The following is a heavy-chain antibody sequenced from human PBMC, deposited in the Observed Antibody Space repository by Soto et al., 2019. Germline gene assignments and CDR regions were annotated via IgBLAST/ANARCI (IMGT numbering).Heavy chain of an antibody. V-gene: IGHV4-31*03. Sequence: QVQLQESGPGLVKPSQTLSLTCTVSDDSLTTNKYAWTWIRQNPEKGLEWIGYVYSNGNTRSSPSLQSRVSMSVDTSKSHVSLRLSSVTAADTAVYFCARASYFRPSGSYYFVSWGQGTLVTVSS. CDR2: VYSNGNT. CDR3: ARASYFRPSGSYYFVS. CDR1: DDSLTTNKYA. D-gene: IGHD3-10*01. J-gene: IGHJ4*02.